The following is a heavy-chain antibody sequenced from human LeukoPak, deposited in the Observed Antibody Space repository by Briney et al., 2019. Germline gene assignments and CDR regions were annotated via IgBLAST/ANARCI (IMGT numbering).Heavy chain of an antibody. Sequence: GASVKVSCKASGYTFNSHDINWVRQATGQGLEWMGWMNPYSANTGYAQKFQGRVTMTRDTSINTAYLEFYSLRSEDTAVYYCARVGDRYYYDSSGPDYWGQGTLVTVSS. V-gene: IGHV1-8*01. J-gene: IGHJ4*02. D-gene: IGHD3-22*01. CDR3: ARVGDRYYYDSSGPDY. CDR1: GYTFNSHD. CDR2: MNPYSANT.